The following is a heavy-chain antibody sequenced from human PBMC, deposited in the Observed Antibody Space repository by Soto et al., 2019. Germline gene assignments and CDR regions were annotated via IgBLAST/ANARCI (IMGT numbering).Heavy chain of an antibody. CDR2: INHSGST. CDR3: ARFSPHYDFWSGYYTGPH. Sequence: QVQLQQWGAGLLKPSETLSLTCAVYGGSFSGYYWSWIRQPPGKGLEWIGEINHSGSTNYNPSLKSRVTISVDTSKNKFALKLSSVTPADTAVYYCARFSPHYDFWSGYYTGPHWGQGTLVTVSS. J-gene: IGHJ4*02. D-gene: IGHD3-3*01. CDR1: GGSFSGYY. V-gene: IGHV4-34*01.